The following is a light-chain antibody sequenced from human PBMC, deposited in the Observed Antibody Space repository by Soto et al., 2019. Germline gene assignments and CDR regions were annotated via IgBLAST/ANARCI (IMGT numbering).Light chain of an antibody. CDR1: QSINTW. Sequence: DIQMTQSPSTLSASVGDRVTITCRASQSINTWLAWYQQKPGKAPKLLIYKASSLGSGVPSRFSGSGSGTDFTLTNSSLQPDDFAIYYCQQYNSHLSYTFGQGTKLEIK. J-gene: IGKJ2*01. CDR3: QQYNSHLSYT. V-gene: IGKV1-5*03. CDR2: KAS.